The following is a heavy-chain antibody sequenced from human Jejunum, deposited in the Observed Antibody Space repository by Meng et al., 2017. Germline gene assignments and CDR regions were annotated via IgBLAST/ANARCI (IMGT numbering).Heavy chain of an antibody. J-gene: IGHJ4*02. V-gene: IGHV4-4*02. CDR3: ARATLTRLFDY. Sequence: SLRLSCTVSGGSISSENLWSWVRQPPGKGLEWIGETYLSGSTYYNPSLKSRLSISVDQSRNLFSLTLGSVTAADTAVYYCARATLTRLFDYWGQGTLVTVSS. D-gene: IGHD4-17*01. CDR1: GGSISSENL. CDR2: TYLSGST.